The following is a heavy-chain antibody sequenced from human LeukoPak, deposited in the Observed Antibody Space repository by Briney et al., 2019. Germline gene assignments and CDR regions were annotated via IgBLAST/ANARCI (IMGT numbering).Heavy chain of an antibody. CDR1: EFILSNSW. CDR2: IKPDGSEN. CDR3: ARGHYGMDV. J-gene: IGHJ6*02. V-gene: IGHV3-7*01. Sequence: GGSLRHSCADSEFILSNSWMTWVRQAPGKGLEWVASIKPDGSENYYVDSVKGRFTVSRDNARSSLYLQMNSLRAEDTAVYYCARGHYGMDVWGQGTTVTVSS.